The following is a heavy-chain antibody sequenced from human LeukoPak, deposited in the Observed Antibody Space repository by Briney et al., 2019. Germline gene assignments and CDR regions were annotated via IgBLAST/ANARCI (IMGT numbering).Heavy chain of an antibody. J-gene: IGHJ5*02. CDR2: IDEKRRT. Sequence: SETLSLTCAVYGSFSDHSWSWVRQPPGKGLEWIGEIDEKRRTSYSPSLTSRVTMSVDTSKNQFSLKLSSVTAADTAVYYCARQGHSGSRLGWFDPWGQGTLVTVSS. D-gene: IGHD3-10*01. CDR3: ARQGHSGSRLGWFDP. CDR1: GSFSDHS. V-gene: IGHV4-34*01.